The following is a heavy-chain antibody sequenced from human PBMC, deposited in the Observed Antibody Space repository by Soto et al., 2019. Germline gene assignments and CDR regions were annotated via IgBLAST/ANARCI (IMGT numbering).Heavy chain of an antibody. V-gene: IGHV1-2*04. J-gene: IGHJ3*02. CDR3: ARGRSGSYFDAFDI. Sequence: QVQLVQSGAEVKKPGASVKVSCKASGYTFTGYYMHWVRQAPGQGLEWMGWINPNSGGTNYAQKCQGWVTMTRDTSISTAYMELSRLRSNDTAVYYCARGRSGSYFDAFDIWGQGTMVTVSS. CDR1: GYTFTGYY. CDR2: INPNSGGT. D-gene: IGHD1-26*01.